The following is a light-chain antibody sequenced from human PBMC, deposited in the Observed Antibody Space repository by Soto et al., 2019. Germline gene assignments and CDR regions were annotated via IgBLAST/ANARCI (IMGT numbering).Light chain of an antibody. Sequence: QSALTQPASVSESPGQSITISCTGTSSDIGASDYVSWYQQHPDKAPKLIIYNVNYRPSGISSRFSGYKSGNTASLTISGLQAEDEAYYFCSSYALFGGGTKVTVL. CDR1: SSDIGASDY. V-gene: IGLV2-14*03. CDR2: NVN. CDR3: SSYAL. J-gene: IGLJ2*01.